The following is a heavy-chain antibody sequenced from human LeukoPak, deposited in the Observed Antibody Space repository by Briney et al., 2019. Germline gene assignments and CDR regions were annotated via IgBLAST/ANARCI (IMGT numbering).Heavy chain of an antibody. D-gene: IGHD1-26*01. CDR1: GGTFSSYA. Sequence: SVKVSCKASGGTFSSYAISWVRQAPGQGLEWMGRIIPIFGTANYAQKSQGRVTITTDESTSTAYMELSSLRSEDTAVYYCARVSGHLKWELVDYWGQGTLVTVSS. V-gene: IGHV1-69*05. J-gene: IGHJ4*02. CDR3: ARVSGHLKWELVDY. CDR2: IIPIFGTA.